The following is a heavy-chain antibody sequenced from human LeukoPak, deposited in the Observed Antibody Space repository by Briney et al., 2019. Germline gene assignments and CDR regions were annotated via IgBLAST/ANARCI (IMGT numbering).Heavy chain of an antibody. D-gene: IGHD3-10*01. CDR2: IKDGGIT. Sequence: SETLSLTCAVYSGSLSGYYRSWIRQPPGKGLEWIGEIKDGGITNYNPSLKSRVTMSSDTSKNQLSLRLTSATAADTAIYYCVRGFSGVVADYWGQGSLVTVSS. CDR3: VRGFSGVVADY. J-gene: IGHJ4*02. CDR1: SGSLSGYY. V-gene: IGHV4-34*01.